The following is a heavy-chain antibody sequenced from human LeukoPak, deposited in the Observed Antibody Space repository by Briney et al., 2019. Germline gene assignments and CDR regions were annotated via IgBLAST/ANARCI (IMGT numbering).Heavy chain of an antibody. CDR3: ARKSDQLLYGRANAFDI. J-gene: IGHJ3*02. D-gene: IGHD2-2*02. Sequence: GGSLRLSCAASGFTFSSYSMNWVRQAPGKGLEWVSYISSSSTIYYADSVKGRFTISRDNAKNSPYLQMNSLRAEDTAVYYCARKSDQLLYGRANAFDIWGQGTMVTVSS. CDR1: GFTFSSYS. V-gene: IGHV3-48*01. CDR2: ISSSSTI.